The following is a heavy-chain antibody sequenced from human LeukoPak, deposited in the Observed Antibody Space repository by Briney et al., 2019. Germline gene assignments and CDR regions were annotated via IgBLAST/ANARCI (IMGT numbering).Heavy chain of an antibody. CDR2: INHSGST. Sequence: SETLSLTCAVYGGSFSGYYWSWIRQPPGKGLEWIGEINHSGSTNYNPSLKSRVTISVDTSKNQFSLKLSSVTAADTAVYYCARVGVGAWGQGTLVTVSS. D-gene: IGHD3-10*01. V-gene: IGHV4-34*01. CDR3: ARVGVGA. J-gene: IGHJ5*02. CDR1: GGSFSGYY.